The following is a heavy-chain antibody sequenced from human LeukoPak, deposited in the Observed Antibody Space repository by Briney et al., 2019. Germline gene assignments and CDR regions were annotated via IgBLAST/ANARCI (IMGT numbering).Heavy chain of an antibody. CDR1: GFTFSSYR. Sequence: PGGSLRLSCAASGFTFSSYRMYWVRQAPGKGLVWVSRINSDGSSTTYADSVKGRFTISRDNAKNTLYLEMDSLRAEDTAVYYCARDSRRRDGDKDFDYWGQGTRVTVSS. D-gene: IGHD5-24*01. V-gene: IGHV3-74*01. CDR3: ARDSRRRDGDKDFDY. J-gene: IGHJ4*02. CDR2: INSDGSST.